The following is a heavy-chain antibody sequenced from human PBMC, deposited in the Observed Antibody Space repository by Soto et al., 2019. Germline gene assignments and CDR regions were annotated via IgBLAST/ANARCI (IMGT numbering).Heavy chain of an antibody. CDR3: ARAGLLLDY. J-gene: IGHJ4*02. D-gene: IGHD1-26*01. Sequence: QVQLVESGGGVVQPGRSLRLSCAASGFTFSSYGMHWVRQAPGKGLEWVAVIWYGGSDKYSADSVKGRFTTSRDNSKNTLYLQMNSLSAEDTAVYYCARAGLLLDYWGQGTLVTVSS. CDR2: IWYGGSDK. CDR1: GFTFSSYG. V-gene: IGHV3-33*01.